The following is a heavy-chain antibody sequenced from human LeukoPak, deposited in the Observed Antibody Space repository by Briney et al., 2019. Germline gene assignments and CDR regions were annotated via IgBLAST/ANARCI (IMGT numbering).Heavy chain of an antibody. CDR3: AKTPSYCSGGSCYIMDY. J-gene: IGHJ4*02. CDR2: IWCGGSNK. V-gene: IGHV3-30*02. Sequence: GGSLRLSCAASGFTFSSYGMHWVRQAPGKGLEWVAVIWCGGSNKYYADSVKGRFTISRDNSKNTLYLQMNSLRAEDTAVYYCAKTPSYCSGGSCYIMDYWGQGTLVTVSS. D-gene: IGHD2-15*01. CDR1: GFTFSSYG.